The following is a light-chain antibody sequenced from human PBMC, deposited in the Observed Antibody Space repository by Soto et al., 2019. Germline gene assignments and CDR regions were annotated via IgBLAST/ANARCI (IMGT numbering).Light chain of an antibody. CDR2: EGS. CDR1: SSDVGSYNL. CDR3: CSYAGSSTPYV. J-gene: IGLJ1*01. V-gene: IGLV2-23*01. Sequence: QSALTQPASVSGSPGQSITISCTGTSSDVGSYNLVSWYQQHPGKAPKLMIYEGSKRPSGVSNRFSGSKSGNTAYLTISGLQAEDEADYYCCSYAGSSTPYVFGTGTKV.